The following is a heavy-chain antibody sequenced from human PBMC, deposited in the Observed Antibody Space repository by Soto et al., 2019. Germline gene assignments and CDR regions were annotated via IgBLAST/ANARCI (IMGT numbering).Heavy chain of an antibody. CDR3: ARSGYSYGPNPLLY. CDR1: GYSISSSNW. Sequence: PSETLSLTCAVSGYSISSSNWWGWIRQPPGKGLEWIGYIYYSGTTYYNPSLKSRVTISVDTSKNQFSLKLSSVTAADTAVYYCARSGYSYGPNPLLYWGQGTLVTSPQ. D-gene: IGHD5-18*01. V-gene: IGHV4-28*01. CDR2: IYYSGTT. J-gene: IGHJ4*02.